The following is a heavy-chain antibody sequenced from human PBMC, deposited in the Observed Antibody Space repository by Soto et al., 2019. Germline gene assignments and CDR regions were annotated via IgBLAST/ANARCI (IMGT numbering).Heavy chain of an antibody. CDR1: GFTFSSYA. D-gene: IGHD2-15*01. V-gene: IGHV3-30-3*01. Sequence: QVQLVESGGGVVQPGRSLRLSYAASGFTFSSYAMHWVRPAPGRGLEWVAVISYDGSNKYYADSVKGRFSISRDNSKNTLYLQTNSLGAEDTAVYYCARVYSVVVVAVDYTGMDVWGQGTTVTAAS. CDR2: ISYDGSNK. CDR3: ARVYSVVVVAVDYTGMDV. J-gene: IGHJ6*02.